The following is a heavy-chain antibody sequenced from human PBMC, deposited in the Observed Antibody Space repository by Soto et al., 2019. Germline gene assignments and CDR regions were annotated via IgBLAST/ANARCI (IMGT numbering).Heavy chain of an antibody. Sequence: QVQLQESGPGLVKPSETLSLTCTVSGGSISSYYWSWIRQPPGKGLEWIGYIYYSGSTNYNPSLKSRVTISRDTSKNQFSLKLRSVTAADTAVYYCARDRAYSSTWPRRDYYYGMDVWGQGTTVTVSS. CDR3: ARDRAYSSTWPRRDYYYGMDV. J-gene: IGHJ6*02. D-gene: IGHD6-13*01. V-gene: IGHV4-59*01. CDR2: IYYSGST. CDR1: GGSISSYY.